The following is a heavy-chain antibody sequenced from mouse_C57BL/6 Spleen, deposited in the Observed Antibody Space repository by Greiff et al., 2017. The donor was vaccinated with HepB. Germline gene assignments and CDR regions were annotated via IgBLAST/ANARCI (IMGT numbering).Heavy chain of an antibody. CDR3: ARSHYYGSSPFDY. D-gene: IGHD1-1*01. V-gene: IGHV1-22*01. Sequence: VQLQQSGPELVKPGASVKMSCKASGYTFTDYNMHWVKQSHGKSLEWIGYINPNNGGTRYNQKFKGKATLTVTKSASTAYMELRSLTSEDSAVYYCARSHYYGSSPFDYWGQGTTLTVSS. CDR1: GYTFTDYN. CDR2: INPNNGGT. J-gene: IGHJ2*01.